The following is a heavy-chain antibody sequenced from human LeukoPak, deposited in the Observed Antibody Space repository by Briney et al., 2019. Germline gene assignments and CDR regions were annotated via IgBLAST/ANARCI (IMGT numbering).Heavy chain of an antibody. V-gene: IGHV3-23*01. CDR3: AKEIYYYDSSGHYSDYFDY. D-gene: IGHD3-22*01. Sequence: GGSLRLSCAASGFTFSSYAMSWVRQAPGKGLEWVSAISGSGGSTYYADSVKGRFTISRDNSKNTLYLQMNSLRAEDTALYYCAKEIYYYDSSGHYSDYFDYWGQGTLVTVSS. J-gene: IGHJ4*02. CDR2: ISGSGGST. CDR1: GFTFSSYA.